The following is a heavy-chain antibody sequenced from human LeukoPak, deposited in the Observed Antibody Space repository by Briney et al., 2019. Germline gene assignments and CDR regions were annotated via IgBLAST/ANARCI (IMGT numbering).Heavy chain of an antibody. Sequence: SETLSLTCAVYGGSFSGYYWSWIRQPPGKGLEWIGEINHSGSTNYNPSLKSRVTISVDTSKNQFSLKLSSVTAADTAVYYCARITMVRGTILYYYYMDVWGKGTTVTVSS. CDR2: INHSGST. CDR1: GGSFSGYY. V-gene: IGHV4-34*01. J-gene: IGHJ6*03. CDR3: ARITMVRGTILYYYYMDV. D-gene: IGHD3-10*01.